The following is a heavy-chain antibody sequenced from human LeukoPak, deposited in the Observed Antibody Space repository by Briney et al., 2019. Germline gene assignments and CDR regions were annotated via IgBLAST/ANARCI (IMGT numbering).Heavy chain of an antibody. CDR3: LGNWFDP. CDR2: IKQDGSEK. CDR1: GFTVSSNY. Sequence: PGGSLRLSCAASGFTVSSNYMSWVRQAPGKGLEWVANIKQDGSEKYYVDSVKGRFTISRDNAKNSLYLQMNSLRAEDTAVYYCLGNWFDPWGQGTLVTVSS. J-gene: IGHJ5*02. V-gene: IGHV3-7*01.